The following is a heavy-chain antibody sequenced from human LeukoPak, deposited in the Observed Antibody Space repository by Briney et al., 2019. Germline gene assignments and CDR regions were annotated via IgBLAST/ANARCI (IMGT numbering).Heavy chain of an antibody. J-gene: IGHJ6*02. V-gene: IGHV3-30-3*01. CDR2: ISYDGSNK. D-gene: IGHD6-19*01. Sequence: GGSLRLSCAASGFTFSSYAMHWVRQAPGKGLEWVALISYDGSNKYYADSVKGRVTISRDNSKNTLYLQMNSLRGEDTAVYHCARGRVAAFYYYYGMDVWGQGTTVTVSS. CDR3: ARGRVAAFYYYYGMDV. CDR1: GFTFSSYA.